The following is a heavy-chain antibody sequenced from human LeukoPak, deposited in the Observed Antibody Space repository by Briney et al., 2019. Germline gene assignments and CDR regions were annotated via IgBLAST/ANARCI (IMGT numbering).Heavy chain of an antibody. D-gene: IGHD3-10*01. V-gene: IGHV3-48*01. CDR1: GFTFSSYS. Sequence: GGSLRLSCAASGFTFSSYSMNWVRQAPGKGLEWVSYISSSSSTIYYADSVKGRFTISRDNAKNSLYLQMNSLRAEDTAVYYCARDQSYGSGSHPSDYWGQGTLVTVSS. J-gene: IGHJ4*02. CDR2: ISSSSSTI. CDR3: ARDQSYGSGSHPSDY.